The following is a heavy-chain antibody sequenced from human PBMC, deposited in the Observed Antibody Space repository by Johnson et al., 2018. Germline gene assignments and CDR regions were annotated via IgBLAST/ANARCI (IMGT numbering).Heavy chain of an antibody. J-gene: IGHJ6*03. V-gene: IGHV3-30*18. Sequence: QVQLVQSGGGVVQPGRSLRLSCAASGFTFNNYRLHWVRQAPGKGLAWVAFISYDGSNKYYADSVKGRFTISRDNSKNTMYLQMNSLRAEDTAVYYCANLPLWFRELVFYMDVWGKGTTVTVSS. D-gene: IGHD3-10*01. CDR1: GFTFNNYR. CDR3: ANLPLWFRELVFYMDV. CDR2: ISYDGSNK.